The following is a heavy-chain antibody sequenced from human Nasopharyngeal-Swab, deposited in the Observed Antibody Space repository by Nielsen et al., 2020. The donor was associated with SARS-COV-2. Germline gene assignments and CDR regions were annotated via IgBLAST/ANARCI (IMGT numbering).Heavy chain of an antibody. D-gene: IGHD3-3*01. CDR2: ISGSNTYT. CDR1: GFTFSDYY. CDR3: AKDREYYDFWSGYSPLPIFDY. Sequence: GESLKISCAASGFTFSDYYMSWIRQAPGKGLEWLSYISGSNTYTNYADSVKGRFTVSRDNAKNSLFLQMNSLRAEDTAVYYCAKDREYYDFWSGYSPLPIFDYWGQGTLVTVSS. V-gene: IGHV3-11*05. J-gene: IGHJ4*02.